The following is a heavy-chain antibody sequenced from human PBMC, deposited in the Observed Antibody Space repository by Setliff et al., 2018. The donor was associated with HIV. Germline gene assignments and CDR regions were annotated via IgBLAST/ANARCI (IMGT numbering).Heavy chain of an antibody. CDR2: IYYSGST. CDR1: GGSISSSSYY. J-gene: IGHJ2*01. CDR3: ASLSSGSDWYFDL. V-gene: IGHV4-39*07. D-gene: IGHD3-22*01. Sequence: SETLSLTCTVSGGSISSSSYYWGWIRQPPGKGLEWIGSIYYSGSTYYNPSLKSRVTISADTSKNQFSLKLSSVTAADTAVYYCASLSSGSDWYFDLWGRGTLVTVSS.